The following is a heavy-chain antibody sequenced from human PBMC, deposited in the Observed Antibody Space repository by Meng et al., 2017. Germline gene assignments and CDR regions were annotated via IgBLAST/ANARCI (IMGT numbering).Heavy chain of an antibody. Sequence: SVKVSCKASGGAFSSYAISWVRQAPGQGLEWMGGIITIFGTANYAQKFQGRVTITADKSTSTAYMELSSLRSEDTAVYYCARDRGYPGPFDYWGHGTLVTVSS. V-gene: IGHV1-69*06. J-gene: IGHJ4*01. CDR3: ARDRGYPGPFDY. CDR2: IITIFGTA. D-gene: IGHD3-10*01. CDR1: GGAFSSYA.